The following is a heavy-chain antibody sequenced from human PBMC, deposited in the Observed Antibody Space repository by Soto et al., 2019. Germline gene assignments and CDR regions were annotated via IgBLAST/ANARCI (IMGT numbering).Heavy chain of an antibody. J-gene: IGHJ4*02. D-gene: IGHD2-21*02. V-gene: IGHV3-23*01. CDR1: AFTFSSYA. Sequence: EVPLLESGGGLAQPGGSLRLSCAASAFTFSSYAMSWVRHAPGKGLEWVSAVSGSGDSTYYADSVKGRFTISRDNSKNTLYLQMNSLRAEDTAVYYCAKGRASDCPGCTQDYWGQGTLVTVSS. CDR2: VSGSGDST. CDR3: AKGRASDCPGCTQDY.